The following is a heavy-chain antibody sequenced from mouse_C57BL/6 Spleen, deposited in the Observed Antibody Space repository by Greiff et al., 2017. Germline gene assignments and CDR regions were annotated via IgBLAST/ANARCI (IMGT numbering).Heavy chain of an antibody. J-gene: IGHJ4*01. Sequence: VQLQQPGAELVMPGASVKLSCKASGYTFTSYWMHWVKQRPGQGLEWIGEIDPSDRYTNYNQKFKGKSTLTVDKSSSTASMHLSSLTSEDSAVYYCTRGYGYDGHYYAMDYWGQGTSVTVSS. CDR3: TRGYGYDGHYYAMDY. D-gene: IGHD2-2*01. CDR1: GYTFTSYW. V-gene: IGHV1-69*01. CDR2: IDPSDRYT.